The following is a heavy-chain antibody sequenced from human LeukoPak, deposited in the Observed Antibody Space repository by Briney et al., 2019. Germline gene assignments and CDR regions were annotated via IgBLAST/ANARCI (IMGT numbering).Heavy chain of an antibody. Sequence: GGSLRLSCAASGFTFSNAWMSWVRQAPGKGLEWVDRIKGKTDGGTTDYAAPVKGRFTISRDDSKNTLYLQMNSLKTEDTAVYYCTTAKYFDWLLRDFDYWGQGTLVNVSS. V-gene: IGHV3-15*01. J-gene: IGHJ4*02. D-gene: IGHD3-9*01. CDR1: GFTFSNAW. CDR3: TTAKYFDWLLRDFDY. CDR2: IKGKTDGGTT.